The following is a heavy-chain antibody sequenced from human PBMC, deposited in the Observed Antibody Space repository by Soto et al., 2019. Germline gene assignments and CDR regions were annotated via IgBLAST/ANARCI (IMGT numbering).Heavy chain of an antibody. CDR2: INHSGST. Sequence: ASVTMSLTCPFSGGYISRSRYYWGWLNQPPGKGLEWIGEINHSGSTKYNPSFKSRVTISVDTAKNHFSLKVSSVTAADSAVYYCANRGYSSSWFVPPTHWGQGNPVTVFS. CDR1: GGYISRSRYY. CDR3: ANRGYSSSWFVPPTH. D-gene: IGHD6-13*01. J-gene: IGHJ4*02. V-gene: IGHV4-39*02.